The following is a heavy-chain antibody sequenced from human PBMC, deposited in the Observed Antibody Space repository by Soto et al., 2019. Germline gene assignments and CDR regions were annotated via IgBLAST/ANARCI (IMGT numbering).Heavy chain of an antibody. V-gene: IGHV3-23*01. CDR3: AKSGLPINWFDP. Sequence: PGGSLGLSCAASGFTFSSYAMSWVRQGPGKGLEWVSAISGSGGSTYYADSVKGRFTISRDNSKNTLYLQMNSLRAEDTAVYYCAKSGLPINWFDPWGQGTLVTVSS. CDR2: ISGSGGST. CDR1: GFTFSSYA. D-gene: IGHD1-1*01. J-gene: IGHJ5*02.